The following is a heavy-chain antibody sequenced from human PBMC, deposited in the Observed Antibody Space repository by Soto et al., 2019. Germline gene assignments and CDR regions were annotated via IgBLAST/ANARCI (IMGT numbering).Heavy chain of an antibody. CDR3: AKAPAANYYDSSGYYHGLDY. CDR2: ISGSGGST. V-gene: IGHV3-23*01. J-gene: IGHJ4*02. D-gene: IGHD3-22*01. Sequence: GGSLRLSCAASGFTFSSYAMSWVRQAPGKGLEWVSAISGSGGSTYYADSVKGRFTISRDNSKNTLYLQMNSLRAEDTAVYYCAKAPAANYYDSSGYYHGLDYWGQGTLVTVSS. CDR1: GFTFSSYA.